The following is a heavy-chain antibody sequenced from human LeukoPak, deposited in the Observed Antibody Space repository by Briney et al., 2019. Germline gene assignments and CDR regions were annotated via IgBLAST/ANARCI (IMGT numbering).Heavy chain of an antibody. V-gene: IGHV3-66*01. CDR2: IYSGGST. Sequence: GGSLRLSCAASEFSVGSNYMTWVRQAPGKGLEWVSLIYSGGSTYYADSVKGRFTISRDNSKNTLYLQMGSLRAEDMAVYYCAKGKDSSGYPFDYWGQGTLVTVSS. D-gene: IGHD3-22*01. J-gene: IGHJ4*02. CDR3: AKGKDSSGYPFDY. CDR1: EFSVGSNY.